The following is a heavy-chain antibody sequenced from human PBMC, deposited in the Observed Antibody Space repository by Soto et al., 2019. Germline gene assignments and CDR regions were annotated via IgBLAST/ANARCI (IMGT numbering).Heavy chain of an antibody. J-gene: IGHJ4*02. D-gene: IGHD1-26*01. CDR1: GFIFSSYA. Sequence: EVQLLESGGGLVQPGGSLRLSCAASGFIFSSYAMGWVRQTPGKGLVRVSAISGSGDITYYADSVKGRFTISRDNSKNTLYLQMDNLRADDTAVYYCAKRREYSGSYSLDYWGQGTLVTVSS. V-gene: IGHV3-23*01. CDR3: AKRREYSGSYSLDY. CDR2: ISGSGDIT.